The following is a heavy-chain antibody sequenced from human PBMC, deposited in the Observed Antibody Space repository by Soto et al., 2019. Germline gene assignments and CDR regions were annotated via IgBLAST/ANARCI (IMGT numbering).Heavy chain of an antibody. CDR3: ARGGSIAVPRSRYYYGMDV. V-gene: IGHV3-30-3*01. CDR1: GFTFSSYA. D-gene: IGHD6-19*01. Sequence: PGWSLRLSWAASGFTFSSYAMLWVRQAPGKRLERVAVISYDGSNKYYADTVKGRLTIPRDNSKNTLYLQMNSLRAEDTAVYYCARGGSIAVPRSRYYYGMDVWGQGTRVTVSS. J-gene: IGHJ6*02. CDR2: ISYDGSNK.